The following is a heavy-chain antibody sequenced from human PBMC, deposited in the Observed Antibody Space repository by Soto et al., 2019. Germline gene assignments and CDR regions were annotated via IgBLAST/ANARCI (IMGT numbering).Heavy chain of an antibody. CDR2: VSGNTGAS. D-gene: IGHD2-2*01. J-gene: IGHJ5*01. V-gene: IGHV1-18*04. CDR1: GYTSADFG. Sequence: ASVKVSCTASGYTSADFGISWVREAPGQGLEWMGWVSGNTGASNPAPKVQGRITMTLDTSTGVSYMALRSLRSDDTAIYYCVRDQKYFRVNGNWFDSWGQGTLVTVSS. CDR3: VRDQKYFRVNGNWFDS.